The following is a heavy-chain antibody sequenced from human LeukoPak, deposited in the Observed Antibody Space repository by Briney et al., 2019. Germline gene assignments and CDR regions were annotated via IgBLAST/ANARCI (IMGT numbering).Heavy chain of an antibody. J-gene: IGHJ4*02. CDR2: IIPILGIA. CDR1: GGTFGSYA. V-gene: IGHV1-69*04. D-gene: IGHD1-26*01. CDR3: ARRGSGSYSENYFDY. Sequence: GASVKVSCKASGGTFGSYAISWVRQAPGQGLEWMGRIIPILGIANYAQKFQGRVTITADKSTSTAYMELSSLRSEDTAVYYCARRGSGSYSENYFDYWGQGTLVTVSS.